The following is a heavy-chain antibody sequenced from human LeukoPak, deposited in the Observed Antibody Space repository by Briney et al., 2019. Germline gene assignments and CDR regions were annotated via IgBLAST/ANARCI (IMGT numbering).Heavy chain of an antibody. D-gene: IGHD1-26*01. CDR1: GYTFTSYY. CDR3: ARGEGIIEFFDL. CDR2: IIPRGGST. V-gene: IGHV1-46*01. Sequence: RRASVKVSCKASGYTFTSYYLHWVRQAPGQGLEWMGVIIPRGGSTTFPQKFQGRVTLTRDTSTSTVYMELRGLRSEDTAVYYCARGEGIIEFFDLWGRGTLVTVSS. J-gene: IGHJ2*01.